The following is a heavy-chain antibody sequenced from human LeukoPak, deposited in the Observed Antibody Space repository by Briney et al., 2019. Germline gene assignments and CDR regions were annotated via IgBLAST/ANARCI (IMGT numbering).Heavy chain of an antibody. J-gene: IGHJ4*02. V-gene: IGHV1-3*01. D-gene: IGHD3-10*01. Sequence: ASVKVSCKASGYTFTSYDMHWVRQAPGQRLEWMGWINAGNGNTKYSQKFQGRVTITRDTSASTAYMELSSLRSEDTAVYYCARPYGSGSYYNPFDYWGQGTLVTVSS. CDR3: ARPYGSGSYYNPFDY. CDR1: GYTFTSYD. CDR2: INAGNGNT.